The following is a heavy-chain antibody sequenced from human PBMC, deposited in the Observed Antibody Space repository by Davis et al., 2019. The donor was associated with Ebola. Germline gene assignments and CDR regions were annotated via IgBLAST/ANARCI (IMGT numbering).Heavy chain of an antibody. J-gene: IGHJ5*02. V-gene: IGHV4-59*11. Sequence: MPSETLSLTCTVSGGSISSHYWSWIRQPPGKGLEWIGNIDNSGSTNYNPSLKSRVTISGDTSKNQFSLKLSSVTAADTAVYYCARGPVWRRWFDPWGQGTLVTVSS. CDR3: ARGPVWRRWFDP. D-gene: IGHD2-21*01. CDR2: IDNSGST. CDR1: GGSISSHY.